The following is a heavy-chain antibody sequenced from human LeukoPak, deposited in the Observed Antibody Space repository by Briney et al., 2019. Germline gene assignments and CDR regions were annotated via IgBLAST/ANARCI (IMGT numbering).Heavy chain of an antibody. CDR3: ARGGTSMDV. V-gene: IGHV3-48*01. D-gene: IGHD1-1*01. Sequence: PGGSLRLSCAASGFTFSTYSMNWVRQAPGKGLEWISYISSSSNTIFYADSVKGRFTISRDNSKNTLYLQMSNLKFEDTAVYFCARGGTSMDVWSKGTTVTVSS. J-gene: IGHJ6*03. CDR2: ISSSSNTI. CDR1: GFTFSTYS.